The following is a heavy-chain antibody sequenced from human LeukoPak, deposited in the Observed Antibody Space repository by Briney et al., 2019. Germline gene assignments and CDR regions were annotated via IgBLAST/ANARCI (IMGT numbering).Heavy chain of an antibody. CDR1: GYTFTGYY. J-gene: IGHJ3*02. D-gene: IGHD4-17*01. Sequence: ASVKVSCKASGYTFTGYYMHWVRQAPGQGLEWMGWINPNSGGTNYAQKFQGWVTMTRDTSINTAYMELSRLRSDDTAVYYCAREQSDDYEAFDIWGQGTMVTVSS. CDR3: AREQSDDYEAFDI. CDR2: INPNSGGT. V-gene: IGHV1-2*04.